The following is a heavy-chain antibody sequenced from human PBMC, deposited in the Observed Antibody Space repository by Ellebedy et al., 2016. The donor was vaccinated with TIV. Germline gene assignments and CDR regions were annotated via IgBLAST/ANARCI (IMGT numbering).Heavy chain of an antibody. CDR3: ASGYDYVWGSYRYGDYYFMDV. D-gene: IGHD3-16*02. Sequence: MPSETLSLTCDVSGGSININTWWSWVRQPPGQGLEWIGQISHSGRTVYSPSLRSLVIISVDKSRNQFSLTLSSVTAADTAVYYCASGYDYVWGSYRYGDYYFMDVWGKGTTVTVSS. J-gene: IGHJ6*03. CDR1: GGSININTW. CDR2: ISHSGRT. V-gene: IGHV4-4*02.